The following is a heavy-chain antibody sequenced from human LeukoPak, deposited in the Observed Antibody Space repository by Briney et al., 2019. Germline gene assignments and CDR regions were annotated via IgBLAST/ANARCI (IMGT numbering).Heavy chain of an antibody. V-gene: IGHV4-38-2*01. Sequence: PSETLSLTCAVSGYSISSGHYWVWIRQPPGKGLEYIGNIYHSGSSHYNPSLKSRVTISVDTSNNQFSLKLSSVTAADTAVYYCARAKNPYYYYYYMDFWAEGPRSPSP. CDR2: IYHSGSS. CDR3: ARAKNPYYYYYYMDF. CDR1: GYSISSGHY. J-gene: IGHJ6*03.